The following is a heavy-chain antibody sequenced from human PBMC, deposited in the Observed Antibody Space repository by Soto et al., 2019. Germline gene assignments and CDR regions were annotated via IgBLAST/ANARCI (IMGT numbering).Heavy chain of an antibody. CDR3: ARHRDYDILTGPIDY. Sequence: ESGGGVVQPGRSLRLSCAASGFTFSSYGMHWVRQAPGKGLEWVAVIWYDGSNKYYADSVKGRFTISRDNSKNTLYLQMNSLRAEDTAVYYCARHRDYDILTGPIDYWGQGTLVTVSS. CDR1: GFTFSSYG. J-gene: IGHJ4*02. D-gene: IGHD3-9*01. V-gene: IGHV3-33*01. CDR2: IWYDGSNK.